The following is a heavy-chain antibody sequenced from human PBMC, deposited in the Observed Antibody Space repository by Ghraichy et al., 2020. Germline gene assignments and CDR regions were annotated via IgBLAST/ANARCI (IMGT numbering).Heavy chain of an antibody. CDR1: GFTVSSSY. D-gene: IGHD2-2*01. V-gene: IGHV3-66*01. J-gene: IGHJ5*02. Sequence: GESLNISCAASGFTVSSSYMSWVRQAPGKGLEWVSAITSAGSTKYADSVKGRFTISRDNSNNTPYIQMNSLRAADTAVYYCAADTRYQLISRWFDPWGQGTLVTVSS. CDR3: AADTRYQLISRWFDP. CDR2: ITSAGST.